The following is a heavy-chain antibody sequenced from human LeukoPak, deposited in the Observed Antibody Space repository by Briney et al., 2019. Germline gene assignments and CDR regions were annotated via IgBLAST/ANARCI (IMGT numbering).Heavy chain of an antibody. CDR1: GFTFITYW. CDR3: ARDSHDYGDSLRVEY. J-gene: IGHJ4*02. D-gene: IGHD4-17*01. CDR2: LKQDGSEK. V-gene: IGHV3-7*01. Sequence: GGSLRLSCAASGFTFITYWMSWVRQAPGKGLEWVANLKQDGSEKNYVDSVKGRFTISRDNAKNSLYLQMNSLRAEDTAVYYCARDSHDYGDSLRVEYWGQGTLVTVSS.